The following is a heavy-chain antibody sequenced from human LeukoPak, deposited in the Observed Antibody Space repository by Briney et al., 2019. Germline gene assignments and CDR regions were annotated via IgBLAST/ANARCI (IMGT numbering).Heavy chain of an antibody. V-gene: IGHV4-4*07. CDR1: GGSISSYY. D-gene: IGHD1-7*01. Sequence: TETLSLTCTVSGGSISSYYWSWIRQPAGKGLEWIGRIYTSGSTNYNPSLKSRVTMSVDTSKNRFSLKLSSVTAADTAVYYCARGSLELRGASLFDIWGQGTMVTVSS. J-gene: IGHJ3*02. CDR2: IYTSGST. CDR3: ARGSLELRGASLFDI.